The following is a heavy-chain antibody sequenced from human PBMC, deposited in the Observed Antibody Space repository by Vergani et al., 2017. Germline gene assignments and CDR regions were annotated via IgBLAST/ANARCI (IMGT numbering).Heavy chain of an antibody. D-gene: IGHD5-18*01. CDR1: GGTSSSYA. J-gene: IGHJ1*01. CDR3: ARGREDSAEYFQN. V-gene: IGHV1-69*01. CDR2: ITPFFGTP. Sequence: QVQLVQCGAEVKKPGSSVKVSCKASGGTSSSYAISWVRQAPGEGLEWMGGITPFFGTPNYAQKFQGRVTITEDESTSTAYMELSSLRSEDTAVYYCARGREDSAEYFQNWGQGTLVTVSS.